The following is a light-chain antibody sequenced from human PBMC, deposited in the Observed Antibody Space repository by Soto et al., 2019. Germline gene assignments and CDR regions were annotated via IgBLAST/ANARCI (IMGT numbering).Light chain of an antibody. V-gene: IGKV3-15*01. CDR3: QQYNNYLRT. CDR1: QSANSK. Sequence: EVVMTQSPATLSVSPGERATLSCRASQSANSKLAWYQQKPGQSPRLLIYGASTRATGIPARFTGSGSGTEFTLTISSLQSEDFAVYYCQQYNNYLRTFGQGTKVEIK. J-gene: IGKJ1*01. CDR2: GAS.